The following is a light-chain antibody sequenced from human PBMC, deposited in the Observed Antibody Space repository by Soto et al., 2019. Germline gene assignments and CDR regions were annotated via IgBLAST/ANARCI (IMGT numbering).Light chain of an antibody. CDR1: QSVSSSY. CDR3: QQYASSPRT. CDR2: DAS. V-gene: IGKV3-20*01. J-gene: IGKJ5*01. Sequence: EIVLTQSPGTLSLSPGERATLSCRASQSVSSSYLAWYQQKPGQAPRLLIYDASNRATGIPDRFSGSGSGTDFSLTISRLEPEDFAVYHCQQYASSPRTFGQGTRLEIK.